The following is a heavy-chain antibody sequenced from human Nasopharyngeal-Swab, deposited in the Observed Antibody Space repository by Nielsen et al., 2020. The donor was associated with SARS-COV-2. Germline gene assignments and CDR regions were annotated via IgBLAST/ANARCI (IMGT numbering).Heavy chain of an antibody. V-gene: IGHV4-34*01. J-gene: IGHJ4*02. CDR1: GGSFSGYY. CDR2: INHSGST. D-gene: IGHD3-10*01. CDR3: AREVGWSSWNYFDC. Sequence: SETLSPTRAVYGGSFSGYYWSWIRQPPGKGLEWIGEINHSGSTNYNPSLKSRVTISVDTSKNQFSLKLSSVTAADTAVYYCAREVGWSSWNYFDCWGQGALVTVSS.